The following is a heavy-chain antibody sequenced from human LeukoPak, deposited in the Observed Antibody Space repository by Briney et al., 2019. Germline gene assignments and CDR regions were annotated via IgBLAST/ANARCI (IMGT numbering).Heavy chain of an antibody. J-gene: IGHJ3*02. CDR1: AFTFSSYA. V-gene: IGHV3-23*01. D-gene: IGHD6-19*01. Sequence: GGSLRLSCAASAFTFSSYAMSWVRQAPGKGRELVSAISGSGGSTYYADSVKGRFTISRDNSKNTLYLQMNSLRAEDTAVSYCAKAYSSGWYDAFDMWGQGKMVTVSS. CDR3: AKAYSSGWYDAFDM. CDR2: ISGSGGST.